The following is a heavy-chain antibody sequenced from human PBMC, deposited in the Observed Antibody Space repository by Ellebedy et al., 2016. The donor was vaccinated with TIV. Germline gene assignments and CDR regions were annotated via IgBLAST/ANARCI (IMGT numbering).Heavy chain of an antibody. CDR2: INPNSGGT. CDR3: ARGEDYISSSPDFDF. V-gene: IGHV1-2*02. CDR1: GYTFSGYY. Sequence: ASVKVSXXASGYTFSGYYIHWVRQAPGQGLEWMGWINPNSGGTNYAQNFQGRVTMTSDTSMSTAYMYLSRLRSDDTAVYYCARGEDYISSSPDFDFWGQGTLVTVSS. J-gene: IGHJ4*02. D-gene: IGHD6-6*01.